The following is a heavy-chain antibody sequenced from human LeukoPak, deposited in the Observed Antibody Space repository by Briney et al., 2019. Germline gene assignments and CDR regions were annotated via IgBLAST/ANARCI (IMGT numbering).Heavy chain of an antibody. CDR2: IYYSGNT. D-gene: IGHD5-18*01. V-gene: IGHV4-39*01. Sequence: SETLSLTCTVSGGSISSSSYYWAWIRQPPGKGLEWIGSIYYSGNTYYNSSLKSRVTISVDTSKNQFSLRLSSVTAADTAVYYCARRAVDTDYYGMDVWGQGTTVAVSS. CDR1: GGSISSSSYY. J-gene: IGHJ6*02. CDR3: ARRAVDTDYYGMDV.